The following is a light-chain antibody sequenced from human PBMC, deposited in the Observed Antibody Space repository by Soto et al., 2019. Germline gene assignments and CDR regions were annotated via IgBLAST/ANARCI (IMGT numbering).Light chain of an antibody. CDR3: SPYTSSSTFYV. Sequence: QSVLTQPASVSGSPGQSITISCTGTSSDVGGYNYVSWYQQHPGKAPKLMIYDVSNRPSGVSNRLSGSKSGNTASLTISGLQAEDEADYYCSPYTSSSTFYVFGTGTKVTVL. J-gene: IGLJ1*01. CDR2: DVS. V-gene: IGLV2-14*01. CDR1: SSDVGGYNY.